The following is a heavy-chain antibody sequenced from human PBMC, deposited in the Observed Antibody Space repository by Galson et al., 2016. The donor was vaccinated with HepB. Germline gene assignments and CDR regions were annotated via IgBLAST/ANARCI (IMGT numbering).Heavy chain of an antibody. J-gene: IGHJ2*01. Sequence: SETLSLTCTVSGGSISNYPWNWIRQPAGKRLEWIGLISITGSNNHNPSLKSRVTMSVDTSKNQFSLNLTSVTAADTAVYYCARRDDSAWEDYFDLWGRGILVTVSS. D-gene: IGHD6-19*01. CDR3: ARRDDSAWEDYFDL. CDR1: GGSISNYP. V-gene: IGHV4-4*07. CDR2: ISITGSN.